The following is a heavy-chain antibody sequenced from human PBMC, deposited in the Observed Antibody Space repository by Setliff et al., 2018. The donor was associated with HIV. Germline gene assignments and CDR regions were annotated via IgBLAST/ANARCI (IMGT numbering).Heavy chain of an antibody. D-gene: IGHD3-9*01. CDR1: GYILSHFG. Sequence: ASVQVSCKASGYILSHFGMTWVRQAPGQGLEWMGWISGNNGNTKYAQKFQDRVTITTDTSTSTHYLELRSLRFDDTAVYYCARNGFLTALDSYDVWGQGTMVTVS. CDR2: ISGNNGNT. CDR3: ARNGFLTALDSYDV. V-gene: IGHV1-18*01. J-gene: IGHJ3*01.